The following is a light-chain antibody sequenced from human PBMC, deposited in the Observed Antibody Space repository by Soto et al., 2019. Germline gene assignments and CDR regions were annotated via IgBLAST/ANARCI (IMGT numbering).Light chain of an antibody. CDR1: QGVGKW. J-gene: IGKJ5*01. Sequence: DFPMTQSPPSVSASVGDRVTITCRASQGVGKWLAWYQQKPVKDPTRLIHGASSLQSGVPPRYSGSGYGTEFTLTISSLQPEDFATYYCQQANSFPITFGQGTRLEIK. V-gene: IGKV1-12*01. CDR3: QQANSFPIT. CDR2: GAS.